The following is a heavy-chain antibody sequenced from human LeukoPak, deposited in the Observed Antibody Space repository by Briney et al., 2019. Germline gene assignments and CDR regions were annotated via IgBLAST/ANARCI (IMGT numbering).Heavy chain of an antibody. Sequence: GGSLRLSGAASGITYDDYAMHWVRQAPGKGLEWVSGISWNSRTIGYADSVKGRFTISRDNSKNSLYLQMNSLRPEDTAFYYCAKDGSATTSYWYYFDYWGQGTLVTVSS. V-gene: IGHV3-9*01. D-gene: IGHD1-26*01. CDR2: ISWNSRTI. CDR1: GITYDDYA. J-gene: IGHJ4*02. CDR3: AKDGSATTSYWYYFDY.